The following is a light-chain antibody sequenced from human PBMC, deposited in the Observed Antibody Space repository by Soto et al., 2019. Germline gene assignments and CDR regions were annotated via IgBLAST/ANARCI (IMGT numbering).Light chain of an antibody. CDR3: QQYGSSPIT. CDR1: QSVSGSY. V-gene: IGKV3-20*01. Sequence: IVLTQSPATLSLSPGEGATVSCRARQSVSGSYLAWYQQKPGQAPRLLISGASSRATGIPDRFSGSGSGTDFTLTISRLEPEEFAVYYCQQYGSSPITVGQGTRLEIK. J-gene: IGKJ5*01. CDR2: GAS.